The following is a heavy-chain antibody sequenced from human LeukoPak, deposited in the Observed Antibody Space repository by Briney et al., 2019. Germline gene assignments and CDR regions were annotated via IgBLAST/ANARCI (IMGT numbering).Heavy chain of an antibody. CDR3: AKDPLSYGGHYLDS. CDR1: GFTFSSFS. D-gene: IGHD4-23*01. J-gene: IGHJ4*02. Sequence: GGSLRLSCAASGFTFSSFSMTWVHQAPGEGLEWVSTITGSGDMTFYADSMKGRFAISRDNAKNTLYLQMSSLRAEDTAAYYCAKDPLSYGGHYLDSWGQGTLVTVSS. CDR2: ITGSGDMT. V-gene: IGHV3-23*01.